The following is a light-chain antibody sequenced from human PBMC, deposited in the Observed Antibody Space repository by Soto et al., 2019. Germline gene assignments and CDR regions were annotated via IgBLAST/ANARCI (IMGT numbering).Light chain of an antibody. J-gene: IGKJ5*01. Sequence: AFRSSPSPASVFSLPGDSVTLTCRASQGISSYLAWYQQKPGKAPKLLIYAASSLQSGVPSRFSGSGSGTDFTLTIISLQPEDVAACYYHQIYSTPQSPFGQGTRLEIK. CDR3: HQIYSTPQSP. CDR2: AAS. CDR1: QGISSY. V-gene: IGKV1-8*01.